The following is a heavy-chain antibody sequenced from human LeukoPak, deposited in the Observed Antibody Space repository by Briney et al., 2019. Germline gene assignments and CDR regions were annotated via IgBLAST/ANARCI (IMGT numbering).Heavy chain of an antibody. CDR1: GGSISSYY. V-gene: IGHV4-59*01. CDR3: ARVRPYYDILTGYDYYYYYGMDV. J-gene: IGHJ6*02. CDR2: IYYSGST. Sequence: SETLSLTCTVSGGSISSYYWSWIRQPPGKGLEWIGYIYYSGSTNYNPSLKSRVTISVDTSKNQFSLKLSSVTAADTAVYYCARVRPYYDILTGYDYYYYYGMDVWGQGTTVTVSS. D-gene: IGHD3-9*01.